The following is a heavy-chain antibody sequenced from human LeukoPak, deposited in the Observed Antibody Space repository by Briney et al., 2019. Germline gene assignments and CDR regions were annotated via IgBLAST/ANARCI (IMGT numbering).Heavy chain of an antibody. CDR3: ARGRGWYFDL. J-gene: IGHJ2*01. CDR2: INSDGRII. CDR1: GFTFSNYW. V-gene: IGHV3-74*01. Sequence: GGSLRLSCAASGFTFSNYWMHWVRQVPGKGLVWVSHINSDGRIINYADSVKGRFTISRDNAKNTLYLQMNGLRVEDTAVYYCARGRGWYFDLWGRGTLVTVSS. D-gene: IGHD3-10*01.